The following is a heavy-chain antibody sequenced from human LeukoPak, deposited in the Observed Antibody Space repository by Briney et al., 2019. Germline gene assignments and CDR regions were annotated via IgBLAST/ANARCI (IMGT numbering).Heavy chain of an antibody. CDR1: GYTFTSYD. D-gene: IGHD2-2*01. CDR3: ARGRSTSREYSD. J-gene: IGHJ4*02. CDR2: MNPNSGNT. Sequence: ASVKVSCKASGYTFTSYDINWVRQATGQGVEWMGWMNPNSGNTGYAQKFQGRVTMTRNTSISTAYMELSSLRSEDTAVYYCARGRSTSREYSDWGQGTLVTVSS. V-gene: IGHV1-8*01.